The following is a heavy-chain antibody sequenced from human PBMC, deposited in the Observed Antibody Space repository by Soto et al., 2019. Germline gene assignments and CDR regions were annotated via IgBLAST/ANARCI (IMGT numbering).Heavy chain of an antibody. J-gene: IGHJ3*02. V-gene: IGHV3-74*01. CDR1: GFTFSSYG. CDR2: ITTDGTYT. D-gene: IGHD1-7*01. CDR3: ARGTTWGGTMRGAFDI. Sequence: TGGSLRLSCAASGFTFSSYGMHWVRQAPGKGLVWVSRITTDGTYTTYADSVKGRFTISRDNAKNMVYLQMNSLRDEDTAVYYCARGTTWGGTMRGAFDIWGQGTMVTVS.